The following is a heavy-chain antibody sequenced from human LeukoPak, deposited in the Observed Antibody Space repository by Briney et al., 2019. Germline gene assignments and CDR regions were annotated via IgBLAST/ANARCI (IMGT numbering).Heavy chain of an antibody. Sequence: GGSLRLSCAASGFTFSTYAMSWVRQAPGKGLEWVSAISGSGSSTYYADSVKGRFTISRDNSKHTLYLQMNTLRAEDTAVYYCARGYGSPDFWGQGTLVTVSS. D-gene: IGHD2-15*01. CDR3: ARGYGSPDF. CDR1: GFTFSTYA. V-gene: IGHV3-23*01. J-gene: IGHJ4*02. CDR2: ISGSGSST.